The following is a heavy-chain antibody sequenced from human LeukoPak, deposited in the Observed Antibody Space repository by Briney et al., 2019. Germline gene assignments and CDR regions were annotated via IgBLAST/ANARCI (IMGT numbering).Heavy chain of an antibody. Sequence: GGSLRLSCAASGFSFSNYWMNWVRQAPGKGLVWVSRIDSYGSNTNYADSVKGRFTVSRDNSKNTLYLQMNSLRAEDTAVYYCAREGVWFGEFVDAFDIWGQGTMVTVSS. CDR1: GFSFSNYW. CDR2: IDSYGSNT. D-gene: IGHD3-10*01. J-gene: IGHJ3*02. CDR3: AREGVWFGEFVDAFDI. V-gene: IGHV3-74*01.